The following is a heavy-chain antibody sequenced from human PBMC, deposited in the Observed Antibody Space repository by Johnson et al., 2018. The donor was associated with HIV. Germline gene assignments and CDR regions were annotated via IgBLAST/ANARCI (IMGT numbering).Heavy chain of an antibody. CDR3: ARQLGYYYDSSGYYAEPDDAFDI. V-gene: IGHV3-7*01. J-gene: IGHJ3*02. CDR2: IKQDGSEK. Sequence: VQLVESGGGLVQPGGSLRLSCAASGFTFSSYWMSWVRQAPGKGLEWVANIKQDGSEKYYVDSVKGRFTISRDNAKNSLYLQMNGLRAEDTAVYYCARQLGYYYDSSGYYAEPDDAFDIWGQGTMVTVSS. D-gene: IGHD3-22*01. CDR1: GFTFSSYW.